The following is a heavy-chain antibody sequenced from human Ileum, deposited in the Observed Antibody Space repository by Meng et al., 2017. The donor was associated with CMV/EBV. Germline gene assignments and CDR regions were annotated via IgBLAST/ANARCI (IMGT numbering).Heavy chain of an antibody. CDR2: IYWNDDK. V-gene: IGHV2-5*01. D-gene: IGHD1-26*01. Sequence: CPCSGFSLSTSGVGVGWIRQPPGKALEWLALIYWNDDKRYSPSLKSRLTITKDTSKNQVVLTMTNMDPVDTATYYCAHWVKWELLDYWGQGTLVTVSS. CDR1: GFSLSTSGVG. CDR3: AHWVKWELLDY. J-gene: IGHJ4*02.